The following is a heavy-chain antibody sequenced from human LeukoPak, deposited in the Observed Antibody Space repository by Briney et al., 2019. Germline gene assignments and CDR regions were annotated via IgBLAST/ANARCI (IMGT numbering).Heavy chain of an antibody. Sequence: SETLSLTCTVSGGSISSSSAYWDWIRQPPGKGLEWIGSIYYSKNTYYNPSLKSRVTISADTSKNQFSLTLGSVSATDAAVYYCVSPRGFSYGYFDYWGQGTLVTVSS. CDR3: VSPRGFSYGYFDY. V-gene: IGHV4-39*01. D-gene: IGHD5-18*01. CDR1: GGSISSSSAY. J-gene: IGHJ4*02. CDR2: IYYSKNT.